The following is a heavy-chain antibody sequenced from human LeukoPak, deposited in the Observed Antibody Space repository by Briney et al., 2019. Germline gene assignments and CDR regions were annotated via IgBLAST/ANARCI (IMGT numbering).Heavy chain of an antibody. Sequence: GGPLRLSCAASGFTFSSYGMHWVRQAPGKGLEGVAFIRYDGSNKYYADSVKGRFTISRDNSKNTLYLQMNSLRAEDTAVYYCAKDWSQWLATLFDYWGQGTLVTVSS. CDR3: AKDWSQWLATLFDY. V-gene: IGHV3-30*02. J-gene: IGHJ4*02. CDR2: IRYDGSNK. D-gene: IGHD6-19*01. CDR1: GFTFSSYG.